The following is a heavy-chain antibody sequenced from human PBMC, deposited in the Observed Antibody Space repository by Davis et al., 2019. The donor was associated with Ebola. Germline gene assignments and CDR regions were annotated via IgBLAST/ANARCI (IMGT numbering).Heavy chain of an antibody. J-gene: IGHJ4*02. CDR3: ARDSLSDSSPIDY. Sequence: MPSETLSLSCAASGGSISSGAYFWSWIRQPPGKGLVWIVYIYYSGNAYYNPSLKSRVTISVDTSKNQFSLKLSSVTAADTAVYYCARDSLSDSSPIDYWGQGTLVTVSS. V-gene: IGHV4-30-4*08. D-gene: IGHD3-22*01. CDR1: GGSISSGAYF. CDR2: IYYSGNA.